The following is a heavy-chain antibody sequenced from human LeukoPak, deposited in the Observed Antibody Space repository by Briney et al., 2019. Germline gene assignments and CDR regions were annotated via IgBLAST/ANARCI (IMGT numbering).Heavy chain of an antibody. CDR1: GFTFSSYD. CDR3: ARAVYGSGIRGNFDY. Sequence: PGESLRLSCAASGFTFSSYDMHWVRQATGKGLEWVSAIGTAGDTYYPGSVKGRFTISRENAKNSLYLQMNSLRAGDTAVYYCARAVYGSGIRGNFDYWGQGTLVTVSS. D-gene: IGHD3-10*01. V-gene: IGHV3-13*01. J-gene: IGHJ4*02. CDR2: IGTAGDT.